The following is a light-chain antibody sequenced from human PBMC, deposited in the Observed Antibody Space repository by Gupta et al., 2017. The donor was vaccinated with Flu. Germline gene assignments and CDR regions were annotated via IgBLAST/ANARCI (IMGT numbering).Light chain of an antibody. Sequence: DIQMTQSPSSLSASVGDRVTITCRASQSISSYLNWYQHKPGKAPKLLIYAASSLQSGVPSRFSGSGSGTDFTLTISRLQPEDFATYYCQQSDSIPITFGGGTKVVIK. CDR2: AAS. CDR3: QQSDSIPIT. V-gene: IGKV1-39*01. J-gene: IGKJ4*01. CDR1: QSISSY.